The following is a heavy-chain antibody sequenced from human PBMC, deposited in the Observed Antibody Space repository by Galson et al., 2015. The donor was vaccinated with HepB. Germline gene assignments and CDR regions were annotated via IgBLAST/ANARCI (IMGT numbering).Heavy chain of an antibody. J-gene: IGHJ6*02. CDR1: GFMFSSYW. CDR3: ARPQTPVTTTPSGYGLDV. V-gene: IGHV3-7*03. CDR2: IEQEGSEK. Sequence: SLRLSCAASGFMFSSYWMTWVRQAPGKGLEWVANIEQEGSEKHYVDSVEGRFTISRDNAKNSLYLQMSSLRAEDAAVYYCARPQTPVTTTPSGYGLDVWGQGTTVTGSS. D-gene: IGHD4-17*01.